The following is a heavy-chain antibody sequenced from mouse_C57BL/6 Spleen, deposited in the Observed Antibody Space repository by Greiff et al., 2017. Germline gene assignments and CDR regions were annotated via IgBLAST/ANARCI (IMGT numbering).Heavy chain of an antibody. CDR2: IYPGSGNT. V-gene: IGHV1-81*01. J-gene: IGHJ3*01. D-gene: IGHD1-1*01. CDR1: GYTFTSYG. CDR3: AFYGNSFAY. Sequence: VQLQQSGAELARPGASVKLSCTASGYTFTSYGISWVKQRTGQGLEWIGEIYPGSGNTYYTEKVKGQATLPADTSSSTPYLELRSLTSEVSAVYFFAFYGNSFAYWGQGTMVTVSA.